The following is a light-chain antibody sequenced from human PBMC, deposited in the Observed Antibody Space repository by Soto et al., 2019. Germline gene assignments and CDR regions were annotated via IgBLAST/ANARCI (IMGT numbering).Light chain of an antibody. V-gene: IGKV1-5*01. J-gene: IGKJ1*01. Sequence: DIQMTQAPSTLSGSVGDRVTITCRASQSISSWLAWYQEKPGTGPKLLLYNASPLQSGVPSRFSGSRSETEFTLTISSLQAADFATYSCKHYNSYSEAYGKAAKVDI. CDR1: QSISSW. CDR2: NAS. CDR3: KHYNSYSEA.